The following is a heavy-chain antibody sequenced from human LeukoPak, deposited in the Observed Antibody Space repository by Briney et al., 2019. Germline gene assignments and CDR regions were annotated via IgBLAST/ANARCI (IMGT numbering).Heavy chain of an antibody. D-gene: IGHD3-16*02. Sequence: PSETLSLTCTVSGGSISSYYWSWIRQPPGKGLEWIGYIYYGGSTSYNPSLKSRVTISVDTSKNQFSLKLSSVTAADTAVYYCARLTYVWGSYRSDAFDIWGQGTMVTVSS. CDR2: IYYGGST. J-gene: IGHJ3*02. CDR1: GGSISSYY. CDR3: ARLTYVWGSYRSDAFDI. V-gene: IGHV4-59*12.